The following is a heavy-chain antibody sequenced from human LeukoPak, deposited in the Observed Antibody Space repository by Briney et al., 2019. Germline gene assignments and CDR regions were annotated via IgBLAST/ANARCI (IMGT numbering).Heavy chain of an antibody. V-gene: IGHV1-69*04. J-gene: IGHJ4*02. D-gene: IGHD4-4*01. CDR2: IIPILGIA. CDR3: ARDHSKYGLLFDY. Sequence: GASVKVSCKASGGTFSSYAISWVRQAPGQGLEWMGRIIPILGIANYAQKFQGRVTITADKSTSTAYMELSSLRSEDTAVYYCARDHSKYGLLFDYWGQGTLVTVSS. CDR1: GGTFSSYA.